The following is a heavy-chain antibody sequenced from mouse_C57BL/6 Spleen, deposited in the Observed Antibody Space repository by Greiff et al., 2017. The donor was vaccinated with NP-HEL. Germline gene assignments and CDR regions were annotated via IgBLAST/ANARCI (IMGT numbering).Heavy chain of an antibody. Sequence: EVKLQESGPGLVKPSQSLSLTCSVTGYSITSGYYWNWIRQFPGNKLEWMGYISYDGSNNYNPSLKNRISITRDTSKNQFFLKLNSVTTEDTATYYCARGGWDGDYWGQGTTLTVSS. CDR3: ARGGWDGDY. CDR2: ISYDGSN. D-gene: IGHD4-1*01. J-gene: IGHJ2*01. CDR1: GYSITSGYY. V-gene: IGHV3-6*01.